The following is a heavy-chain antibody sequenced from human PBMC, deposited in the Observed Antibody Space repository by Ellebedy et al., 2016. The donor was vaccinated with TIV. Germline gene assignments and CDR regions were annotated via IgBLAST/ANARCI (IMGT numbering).Heavy chain of an antibody. CDR1: GFTFSNNS. CDR2: ISSIGTTI. J-gene: IGHJ3*02. Sequence: PGGSLRLSCAASGFTFSNNSMNWVRQAPGKGLEWVSYISSIGTTIYYADSVKGRFTISRDNAKISLYLQMNSLTAEDTAVYYCASGAYDIWGQGTMVTVSS. CDR3: ASGAYDI. V-gene: IGHV3-48*04.